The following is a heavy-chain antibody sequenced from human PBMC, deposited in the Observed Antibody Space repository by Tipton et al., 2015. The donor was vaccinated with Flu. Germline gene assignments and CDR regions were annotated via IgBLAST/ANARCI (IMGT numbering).Heavy chain of an antibody. CDR2: IYYSGST. CDR3: ATLLFRSAFDI. D-gene: IGHD2-21*02. Sequence: TLSLTCTVSGCSISSSSYYWGWIRQPAGKGLECIGSIYYSGSTYYNSSLKSRVTLSVDTSKNQFSLKLSSVTAADTAVYYCATLLFRSAFDIWGQGTMVTVSS. J-gene: IGHJ3*02. CDR1: GCSISSSSYY. V-gene: IGHV4-39*07.